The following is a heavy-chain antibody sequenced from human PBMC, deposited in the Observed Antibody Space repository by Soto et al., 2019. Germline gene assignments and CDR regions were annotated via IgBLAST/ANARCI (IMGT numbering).Heavy chain of an antibody. CDR3: AIPVTSTGGRVY. Sequence: QVQLVESGGGLVKPGGSLRLSCAASGFIFSDYYRRWVRQAPVQGLECVSYISSSGSTIYYADSVKGRFTISRDNAKNALDLQMHSLRAEDTAVYYWAIPVTSTGGRVYWGQGTLVTVSS. CDR2: ISSSGSTI. V-gene: IGHV3-11*01. CDR1: GFIFSDYY. J-gene: IGHJ4*02. D-gene: IGHD2-15*01.